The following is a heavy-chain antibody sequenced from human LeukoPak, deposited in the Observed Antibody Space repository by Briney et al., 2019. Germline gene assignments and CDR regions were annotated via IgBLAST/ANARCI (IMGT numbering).Heavy chain of an antibody. D-gene: IGHD3-22*01. CDR1: GYTFTGYY. CDR3: ARAERITMIAPDY. V-gene: IGHV1-2*02. CDR2: INPNSGGT. Sequence: GASVKVSCKASGYTFTGYYMHWVRQAPGQGLEWMGWINPNSGGTNYAQKFQGRVTMTRDTSISTAYMELSRLRSDDTAVYYCARAERITMIAPDYWGQGTLVTVSP. J-gene: IGHJ4*02.